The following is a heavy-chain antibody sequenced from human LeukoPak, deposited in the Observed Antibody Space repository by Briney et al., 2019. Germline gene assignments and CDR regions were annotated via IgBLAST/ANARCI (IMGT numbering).Heavy chain of an antibody. CDR1: GYTFTGYY. J-gene: IGHJ6*03. CDR3: TSPKVTAMPKHYYYYMDV. Sequence: ASVKVSCKASGYTFTGYYMHWVRQAPGQGLEWMGWINPNSGGTNYAQKFQGRVTMTRDTSISTAYMELSRLRSDDTAVYYCTSPKVTAMPKHYYYYMDVWGKGTTVTVSS. CDR2: INPNSGGT. D-gene: IGHD5-18*01. V-gene: IGHV1-2*02.